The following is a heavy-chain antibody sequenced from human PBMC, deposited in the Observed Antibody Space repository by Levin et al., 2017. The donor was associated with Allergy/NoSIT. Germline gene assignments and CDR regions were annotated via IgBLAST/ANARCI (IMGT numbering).Heavy chain of an antibody. CDR3: AKDFGAGSGTLGGY. D-gene: IGHD6-19*01. V-gene: IGHV3-30*18. J-gene: IGHJ4*02. CDR1: GFTFSSYG. Sequence: GGSLRLSCAASGFTFSSYGMHWVRQAPGKGLEWVAVISYDGSNKYYADSVKGRFTISRDNSKNTLYLQMNSLRAEDTAVYYCAKDFGAGSGTLGGYWGQGTLVTVSS. CDR2: ISYDGSNK.